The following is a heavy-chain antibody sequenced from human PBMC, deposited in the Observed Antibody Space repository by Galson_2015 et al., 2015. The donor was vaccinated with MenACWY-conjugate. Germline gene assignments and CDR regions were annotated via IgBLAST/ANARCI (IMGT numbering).Heavy chain of an antibody. CDR1: KFIFSIYG. CDR3: VKDHQGSSSS. D-gene: IGHD6-6*01. Sequence: SLRLSCAASKFIFSIYGFHWVRQAPGKGLEWVAFIRYDGSDKYYGDSVKGRFTISKDNSKNTPYLQMNSLRDEDTAVYYCVKDHQGSSSSWGQGTLVTVSS. V-gene: IGHV3-30*02. J-gene: IGHJ5*02. CDR2: IRYDGSDK.